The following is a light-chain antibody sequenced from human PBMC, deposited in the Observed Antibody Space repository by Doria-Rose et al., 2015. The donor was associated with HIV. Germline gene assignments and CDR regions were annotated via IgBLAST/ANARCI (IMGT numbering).Light chain of an antibody. CDR1: QYIHRF. Sequence: TQSPSSLSASVGDRVTITCRASQYIHRFFNWYQQKPGKVPKVLIYAASSLQSGVPSRFSGSGSGTDFTLTISSLQPEDFATYYCQQSFSTPRTFGQGTKVEIK. CDR3: QQSFSTPRT. J-gene: IGKJ1*01. CDR2: AAS. V-gene: IGKV1-39*01.